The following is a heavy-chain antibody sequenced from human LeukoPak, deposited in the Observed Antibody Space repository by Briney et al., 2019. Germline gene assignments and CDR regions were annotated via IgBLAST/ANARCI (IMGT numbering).Heavy chain of an antibody. Sequence: SETLSLTCTVSGYSISSGYYWGWIRQPPGKGLEWIGNIYPSGTTYYNPSLKTRVTISVDASKNQFSLKLSSVTAADTAVYFCARAYSSSWYFNWFDPWGQGALVTVSS. CDR1: GYSISSGYY. CDR3: ARAYSSSWYFNWFDP. CDR2: IYPSGTT. J-gene: IGHJ5*02. V-gene: IGHV4-38-2*02. D-gene: IGHD6-13*01.